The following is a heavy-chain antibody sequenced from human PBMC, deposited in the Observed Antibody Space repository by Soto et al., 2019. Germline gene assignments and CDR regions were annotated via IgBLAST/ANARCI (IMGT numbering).Heavy chain of an antibody. D-gene: IGHD2-21*02. Sequence: SETLSLTCAVSGGSVSSTNWWTWVRQPPGKRLEWIGEIYHSGSPTYSPSLRGRATISVDKSNNQFSLRLRSVTAADTAVYYCGTLPPRIGVTPFPTPPGGQETKVPVSS. CDR1: GGSVSSTNW. V-gene: IGHV4-4*02. CDR2: IYHSGSP. CDR3: GTLPPRIGVTPFPTPP. J-gene: IGHJ5*02.